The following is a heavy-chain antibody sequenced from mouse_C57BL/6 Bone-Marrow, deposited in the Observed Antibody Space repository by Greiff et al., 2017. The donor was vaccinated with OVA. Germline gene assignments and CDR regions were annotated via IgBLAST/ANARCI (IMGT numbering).Heavy chain of an antibody. D-gene: IGHD1-1*01. V-gene: IGHV5-15*01. CDR2: ISNLAYSI. J-gene: IGHJ3*01. CDR1: GFTFSDYG. CDR3: ARNYGSSYVWFAY. Sequence: EVKLQESGGGLVQPGGSLKLSCAASGFTFSDYGMAWVRQAPRKGPEWVAFISNLAYSIYYADTVTGRFTISRENAKNTLYLEMCSLRSEDTAMDSCARNYGSSYVWFAYWGQGTLVTVSA.